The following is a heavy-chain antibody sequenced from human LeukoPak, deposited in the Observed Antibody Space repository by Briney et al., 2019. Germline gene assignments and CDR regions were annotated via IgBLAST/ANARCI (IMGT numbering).Heavy chain of an antibody. Sequence: SETLSLTCAVSGGSINSNNWWSWVRQPPGKGLEWIGEIYHSGSTNYNPSLKSRVTISVDTSKNQFSLKLSSVTAADTAVYYCTSGFSSGWYGNGYWGQGTLVTVSS. V-gene: IGHV4-4*02. CDR2: IYHSGST. CDR3: TSGFSSGWYGNGY. CDR1: GGSINSNNW. J-gene: IGHJ4*02. D-gene: IGHD6-19*01.